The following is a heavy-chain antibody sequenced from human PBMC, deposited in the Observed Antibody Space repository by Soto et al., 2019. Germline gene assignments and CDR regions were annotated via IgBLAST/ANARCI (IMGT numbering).Heavy chain of an antibody. CDR3: ARTVRLNGLEKGWDF. J-gene: IGHJ6*02. CDR2: ITAANDDT. D-gene: IGHD2-8*01. Sequence: QVQLVQSGAEVKKTGASVKISCKASGFTLNTYDLSWARPAPRQSLEWRGRITAANDDTHYSQNVQGRVTISWDTSANTADFEMSGLRSDDTATYYCARTVRLNGLEKGWDFWGQGTTF. CDR1: GFTLNTYD. V-gene: IGHV1-3*01.